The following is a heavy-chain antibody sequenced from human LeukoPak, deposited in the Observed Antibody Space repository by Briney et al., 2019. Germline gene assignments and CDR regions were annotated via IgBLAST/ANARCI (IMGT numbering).Heavy chain of an antibody. CDR1: GYTFTGYY. V-gene: IGHV1-2*04. D-gene: IGHD3-3*01. CDR2: INPNSGGT. Sequence: ASVKVSCKASGYTFTGYYMHWVRQAPGQGLEWMGWINPNSGGTNYAQKFQGWVTMTRDTSISTAYMELSRLRSDDTAVYYCARELGYDFWSGYPDYWGQGTLVTVSS. CDR3: ARELGYDFWSGYPDY. J-gene: IGHJ4*02.